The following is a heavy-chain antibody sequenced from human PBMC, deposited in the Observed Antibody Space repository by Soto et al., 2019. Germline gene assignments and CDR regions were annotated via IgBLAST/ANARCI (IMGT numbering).Heavy chain of an antibody. D-gene: IGHD1-26*01. CDR3: ARVVGAPNWFDP. CDR1: GFIFSSHR. CDR2: IKQDGSEK. V-gene: IGHV3-7*04. Sequence: EVQLVDSGGGLVQPGGSLRLSCAASGFIFSSHRMSWVRQAPGKGLEWVANIKQDGSEKYYVDSVKGRFTISRDNAKNSLYLQMNSLRAEATAVYYCARVVGAPNWFDPWGQGTLVTVSS. J-gene: IGHJ5*02.